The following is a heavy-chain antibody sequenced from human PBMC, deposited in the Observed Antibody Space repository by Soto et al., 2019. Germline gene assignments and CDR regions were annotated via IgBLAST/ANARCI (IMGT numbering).Heavy chain of an antibody. D-gene: IGHD6-13*01. J-gene: IGHJ3*02. V-gene: IGHV1-24*01. CDR2: FDPEDGET. CDR1: GYTLTELS. Sequence: ASVKVSCKVSGYTLTELSMHWVRQAPGKGLEWMGGFDPEDGETIYAQKFQGRVTMAEDTSTDTAYMELSSLRSEDTAVYYCATNDNRWYDDAFDIWGQGTMVTVSS. CDR3: ATNDNRWYDDAFDI.